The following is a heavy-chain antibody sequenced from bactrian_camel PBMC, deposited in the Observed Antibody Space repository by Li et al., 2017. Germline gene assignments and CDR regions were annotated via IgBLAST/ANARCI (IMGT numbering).Heavy chain of an antibody. V-gene: IGHV3S6*01. D-gene: IGHD3*01. CDR1: GITFSRHD. CDR2: ITSLPSLFRAA. Sequence: HVQLVESGGGLAQPGESLRLSCVASGITFSRHDMSRVRQAPGKEVEWVAGITSLPSLFRAASYADSVKGRFTISRDNAKDTLYLQMDNLKPNDGGTYYCAVAIRGMYGGTWFCHNRDGINYWGEGTLVTV. J-gene: IGHJ7*01.